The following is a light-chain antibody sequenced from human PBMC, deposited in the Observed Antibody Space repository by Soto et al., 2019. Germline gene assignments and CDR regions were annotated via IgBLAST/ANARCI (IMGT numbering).Light chain of an antibody. CDR1: QSISSW. V-gene: IGKV1-5*03. J-gene: IGKJ5*01. Sequence: DIQMTQSPSTLSASVGDRVTITCRASQSISSWLAWYQQKPGKAPKLLIYKASSLESGVPSRFSGSGSGTEFTLTISSLQPDDFALYYCQQYNSYPITFGQGTRLEIK. CDR2: KAS. CDR3: QQYNSYPIT.